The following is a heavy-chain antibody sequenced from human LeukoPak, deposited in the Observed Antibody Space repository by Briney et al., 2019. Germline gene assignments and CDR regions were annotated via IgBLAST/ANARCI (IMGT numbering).Heavy chain of an antibody. Sequence: GGSLRLSCAASGFTFSSYWMSWVRQAPGKGLEWVANIKQDGSEKYYVDSVKGRFTISRDNAKNSLYLQMNSLRAEDTAVYYCTRSGFGGGVHFDYWGQGTPVTVSS. D-gene: IGHD3-16*01. V-gene: IGHV3-7*03. J-gene: IGHJ4*02. CDR1: GFTFSSYW. CDR3: TRSGFGGGVHFDY. CDR2: IKQDGSEK.